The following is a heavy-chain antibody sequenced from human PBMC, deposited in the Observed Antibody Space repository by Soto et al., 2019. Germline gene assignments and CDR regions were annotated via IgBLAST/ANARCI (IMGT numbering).Heavy chain of an antibody. V-gene: IGHV1-8*01. D-gene: IGHD3-16*02. CDR1: GYTFTNYD. J-gene: IGHJ4*02. CDR2: MSPNSGNT. Sequence: GASVKVSCKVSGYTFTNYDINWVRQATGQGPEWMGWMSPNSGNTGYAQKFQGRVTMTRDMSINTAYMELTSLTTDDTAVYYCARGEWELSYWGQGTLVTAPQ. CDR3: ARGEWELSY.